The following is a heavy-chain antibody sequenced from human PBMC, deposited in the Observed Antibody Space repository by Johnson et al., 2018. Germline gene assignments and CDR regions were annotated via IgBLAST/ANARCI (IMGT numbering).Heavy chain of an antibody. Sequence: VQLVESGGGLVQPGESLRLSCVGSGFTFSSCAMSWVRQAPGKGLEWVSGISGSGGSIHYADSVKGRFTISRDNSKDTLYLRMNSLRAEDTAVYYWTKAGHFVWDYMDVWGEGTTVTVSS. V-gene: IGHV3-23*04. D-gene: IGHD2-8*01. CDR2: ISGSGGSI. CDR3: TKAGHFVWDYMDV. CDR1: GFTFSSCA. J-gene: IGHJ6*03.